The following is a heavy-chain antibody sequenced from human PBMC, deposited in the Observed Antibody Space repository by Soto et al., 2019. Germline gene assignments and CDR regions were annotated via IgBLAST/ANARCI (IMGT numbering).Heavy chain of an antibody. J-gene: IGHJ4*02. V-gene: IGHV4-4*02. CDR3: ARVGDLSRESTSYYDY. CDR2: NFPSGST. D-gene: IGHD2-2*01. CDR1: GGSISSRNW. Sequence: QVHLQESGPGLVKPSGTLSLTCAVSGGSISSRNWWTWVRQPPGKGLEWIGENFPSGSTNYNPSLKSRVTISLDKSKNQFSLKINSVTAADTAMYLCARVGDLSRESTSYYDYGGQGTLGIVSS.